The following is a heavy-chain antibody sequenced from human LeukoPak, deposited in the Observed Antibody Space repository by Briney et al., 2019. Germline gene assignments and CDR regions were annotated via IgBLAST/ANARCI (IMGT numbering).Heavy chain of an antibody. CDR1: GFTVSNNY. D-gene: IGHD2-21*02. Sequence: PGGSLRLSCAASGFTVSNNYMSWVRQTPGKGLEWVSVIYVGGSAYYADSVKGRFTISRDNSKNTLYLQMNSLRAEDTAVYYCARDHGLLPNHFDYWGQGTLVTVSS. CDR3: ARDHGLLPNHFDY. V-gene: IGHV3-53*05. J-gene: IGHJ4*02. CDR2: IYVGGSA.